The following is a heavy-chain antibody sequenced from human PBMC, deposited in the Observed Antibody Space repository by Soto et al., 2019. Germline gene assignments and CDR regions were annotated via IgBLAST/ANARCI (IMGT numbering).Heavy chain of an antibody. V-gene: IGHV4-34*01. CDR1: GGSFSGYY. D-gene: IGHD3-9*01. Sequence: SQTLSLTCAVYGGSFSGYYWSWILQPTGKWLEWIGEINHSGSTNYNPSLKSRVTISVDTSKNQFSLKLSSVTAADTAVYYCARRANYDILTGYGYYFDYWGQGTLVTVSS. J-gene: IGHJ4*02. CDR2: INHSGST. CDR3: ARRANYDILTGYGYYFDY.